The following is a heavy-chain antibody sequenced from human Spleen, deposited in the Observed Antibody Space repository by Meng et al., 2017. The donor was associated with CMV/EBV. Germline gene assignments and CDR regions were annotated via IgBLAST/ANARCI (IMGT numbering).Heavy chain of an antibody. J-gene: IGHJ6*02. D-gene: IGHD6-13*01. CDR3: ASLKGVAGPFHYFGMDV. CDR1: GFTFSDYY. V-gene: IGHV3-69-1*02. Sequence: GESLKISCAASGFTFSDYYMNWVRQAPGKGLEWVSSISSSSTIYYADSVQGRFTISRDNAKNSLYLQMNSLRAEDTSVYFCASLKGVAGPFHYFGMDVWGQGTTVTVSS. CDR2: ISSSSTI.